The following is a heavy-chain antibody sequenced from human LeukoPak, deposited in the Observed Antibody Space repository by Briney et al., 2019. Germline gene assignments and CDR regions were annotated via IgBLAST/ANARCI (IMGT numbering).Heavy chain of an antibody. Sequence: GRSLRLSCAASGFTFDDYAMHWVRQAPGKGLEWVSGISWNSGRLDYADSVKGRFTISRDNAKNSLYLQMNSLRAEDTALYYCAKDIVRGAPGAFDIWGQGTMVTVSS. CDR1: GFTFDDYA. J-gene: IGHJ3*02. V-gene: IGHV3-9*01. CDR2: ISWNSGRL. D-gene: IGHD3-10*01. CDR3: AKDIVRGAPGAFDI.